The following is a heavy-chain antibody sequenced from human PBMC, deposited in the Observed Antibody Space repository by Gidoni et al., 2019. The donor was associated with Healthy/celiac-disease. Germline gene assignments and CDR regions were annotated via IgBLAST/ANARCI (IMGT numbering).Heavy chain of an antibody. V-gene: IGHV3-15*07. D-gene: IGHD1-26*01. Sequence: QAPGKGLEWVGRIKSKTDGGTTDYAAPVKGRFTISRDDSKNTLYLQMNSLKTEDTAVYYCTTDTEERDDPYGMDVWGQGTTVTVSS. CDR2: IKSKTDGGTT. J-gene: IGHJ6*02. CDR3: TTDTEERDDPYGMDV.